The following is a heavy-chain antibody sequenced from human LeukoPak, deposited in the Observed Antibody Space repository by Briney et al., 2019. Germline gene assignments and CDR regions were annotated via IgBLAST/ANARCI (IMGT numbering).Heavy chain of an antibody. Sequence: KAGGSLRLSCAASGFTFSDYYMSWIRQAPGKGLEWVSYISSSGSTIYYADSVKGRFTISRDNAKNSLYLQMNSLRAEDTAVYYCATDGYNYPTFDYWGQGTLVTVSS. J-gene: IGHJ4*02. CDR1: GFTFSDYY. V-gene: IGHV3-11*04. CDR3: ATDGYNYPTFDY. D-gene: IGHD5-24*01. CDR2: ISSSGSTI.